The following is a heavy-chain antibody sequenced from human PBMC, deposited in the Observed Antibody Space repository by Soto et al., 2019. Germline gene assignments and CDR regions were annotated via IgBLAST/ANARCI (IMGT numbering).Heavy chain of an antibody. CDR3: ARLGSSGWYQGSYFDY. J-gene: IGHJ4*02. CDR1: GGSISRGPYY. Sequence: QLQLQESGPGLMKPPETLSLTCTVSGGSISRGPYYWGWVRQPPGKGLEWIGTISHSGRNYYNPSLKGRVTISADTSKNQFSLRLTSVTAADTAVYFCARLGSSGWYQGSYFDYWGQGTLVTVSS. V-gene: IGHV4-39*01. D-gene: IGHD6-19*01. CDR2: ISHSGRN.